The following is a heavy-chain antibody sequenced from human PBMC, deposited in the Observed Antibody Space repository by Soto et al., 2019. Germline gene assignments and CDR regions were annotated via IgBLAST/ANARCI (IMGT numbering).Heavy chain of an antibody. Sequence: EEQLVESGGGLVQPGGSLRLSCAAPGFTFSSYWMHWVRQAPGKGLVWVSRINPGGRITAYADSVKGRFTISRDNAKNTLYLQMNRLRGDDTAVYYCARVPTGKYGVWNYWGQGTLVTVSS. CDR1: GFTFSSYW. CDR3: ARVPTGKYGVWNY. J-gene: IGHJ4*02. D-gene: IGHD2-8*01. V-gene: IGHV3-74*01. CDR2: INPGGRIT.